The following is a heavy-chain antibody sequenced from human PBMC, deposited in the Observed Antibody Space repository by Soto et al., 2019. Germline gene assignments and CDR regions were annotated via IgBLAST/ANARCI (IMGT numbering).Heavy chain of an antibody. Sequence: QLQLQESGPGLVKPSETLSLTCTVSGGSISSSSYYWGWIRQPPGKGLEWIGSIYYSGSTYYNPSLKSRVTISVDTSKNQFSLKLSSVTAADTAVYYCARHGEDYGDYANYWYFDLWGRGTLVTVSS. V-gene: IGHV4-39*01. D-gene: IGHD4-17*01. CDR3: ARHGEDYGDYANYWYFDL. CDR1: GGSISSSSYY. CDR2: IYYSGST. J-gene: IGHJ2*01.